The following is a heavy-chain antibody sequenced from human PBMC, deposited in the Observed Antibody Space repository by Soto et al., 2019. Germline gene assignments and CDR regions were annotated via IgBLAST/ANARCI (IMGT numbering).Heavy chain of an antibody. Sequence: DVHLVESGGGLIQPGESLRLSCAAFGLTVSGKKYVAWVRQAPGKGLEWVSALYDVDGSFYADSVKGRFTTSSDSSKTTVYLQMNGLRPDDTAGYYCASWHEREHAYDVWGQGTTVTVSS. D-gene: IGHD1-1*01. J-gene: IGHJ3*01. V-gene: IGHV3-53*01. CDR1: GLTVSGKKY. CDR3: ASWHEREHAYDV. CDR2: LYDVDGS.